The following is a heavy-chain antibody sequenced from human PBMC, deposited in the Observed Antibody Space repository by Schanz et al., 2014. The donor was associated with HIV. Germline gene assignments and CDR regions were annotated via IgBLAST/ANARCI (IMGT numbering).Heavy chain of an antibody. Sequence: EVQLLESGGGLEQPGGSLRLSCAASGFNFNNYAMTWVRQAPGKGLERLSYISVNGATREYADSVKGRFTISRDNARTSLYLQMNSLRAEDTAVYYCARVFGRTYGWPDYWGQGTLVTVSS. J-gene: IGHJ4*02. V-gene: IGHV3-48*03. CDR1: GFNFNNYA. D-gene: IGHD3-10*01. CDR2: ISVNGATR. CDR3: ARVFGRTYGWPDY.